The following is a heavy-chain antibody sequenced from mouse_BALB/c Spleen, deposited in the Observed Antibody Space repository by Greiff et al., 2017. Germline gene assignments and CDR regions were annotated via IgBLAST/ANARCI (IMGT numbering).Heavy chain of an antibody. Sequence: VQLQQSGAELVKPGASVKLSCTASGFNIKDTYMHWVKQRPEQGLEWIGRIDPANGNTKYDPKFQGKATITADTSSNTSYLQLSSLTSEDTAVYYCAIITTGYFDYWGQGTTLTVSS. CDR2: IDPANGNT. D-gene: IGHD1-1*01. CDR3: AIITTGYFDY. V-gene: IGHV14-3*02. J-gene: IGHJ2*01. CDR1: GFNIKDTY.